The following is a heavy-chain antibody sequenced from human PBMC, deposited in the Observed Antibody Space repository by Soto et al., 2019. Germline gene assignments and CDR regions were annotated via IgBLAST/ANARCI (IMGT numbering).Heavy chain of an antibody. CDR2: IYYTGST. V-gene: IGHV4-39*01. Sequence: SETLSLTCTVSGGSIRGSSYYWGWIRQPPGKGLEWIASIYYTGSTFYNPSLKGRVTISVDTSKNQFSLNLNSVTAADTAIYYCATQPGNSSSNSWGLGXLVTVSS. D-gene: IGHD6-6*01. CDR1: GGSIRGSSYY. CDR3: ATQPGNSSSNS. J-gene: IGHJ4*02.